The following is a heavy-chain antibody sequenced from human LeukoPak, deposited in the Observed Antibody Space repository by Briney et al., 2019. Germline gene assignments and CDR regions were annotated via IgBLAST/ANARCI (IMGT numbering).Heavy chain of an antibody. CDR3: AREAGCSSASCEIDF. CDR2: INPNSGDT. J-gene: IGHJ4*02. V-gene: IGHV1-2*02. Sequence: ASVKVSCKASGYTFTGYYLHWVRQAPGQGLEWMGWINPNSGDTHYAQKFQGRVNMTRDTSISTAYMGLSRLTSDDTAVYYCAREAGCSSASCEIDFWGQGALVTVSS. D-gene: IGHD2-2*01. CDR1: GYTFTGYY.